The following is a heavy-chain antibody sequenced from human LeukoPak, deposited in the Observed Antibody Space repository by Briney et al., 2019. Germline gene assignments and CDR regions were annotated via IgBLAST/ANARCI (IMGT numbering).Heavy chain of an antibody. CDR2: VYYSGST. Sequence: SETLSLTCTVSGGSISSYYWSWIRQPPGKGLEWIGYVYYSGSTNYNPSLKSRVTISVDTSKNQFSLKLSSVTAADTAVYYCARGRHYYDSSGYGYWGQGTLVTISS. CDR3: ARGRHYYDSSGYGY. V-gene: IGHV4-59*01. D-gene: IGHD3-22*01. CDR1: GGSISSYY. J-gene: IGHJ4*02.